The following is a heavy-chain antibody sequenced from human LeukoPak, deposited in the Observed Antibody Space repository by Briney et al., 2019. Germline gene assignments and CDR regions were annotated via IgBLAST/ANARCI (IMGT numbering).Heavy chain of an antibody. CDR1: GLTFSSYA. V-gene: IGHV3-30*01. Sequence: GRSLRLSCAASGLTFSSYAMHWVRQAPGKGLEWVAVISYDGSNKYYADSVKGRFTISRDNSKNTLYLQMNGLRAEDTAVYYCARPNPPYSSGWYGHSPTIPPYFDYWGQGTLVTVSS. CDR3: ARPNPPYSSGWYGHSPTIPPYFDY. J-gene: IGHJ4*02. CDR2: ISYDGSNK. D-gene: IGHD6-19*01.